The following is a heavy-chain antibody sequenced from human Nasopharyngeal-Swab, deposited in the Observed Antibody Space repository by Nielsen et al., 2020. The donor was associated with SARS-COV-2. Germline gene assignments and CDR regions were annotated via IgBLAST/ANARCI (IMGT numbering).Heavy chain of an antibody. CDR3: VREFEATGATYLDY. J-gene: IGHJ4*02. CDR2: ITSSSSTR. Sequence: GESLKISCAASGFAFSDYSMDWVRQAPGKGLEWVSYITSSSSTRYYADSVKGRFTVSRDNAKTSLYLQMSSLGDEDTAVYYCVREFEATGATYLDYWGLGTLVTVSS. V-gene: IGHV3-48*02. CDR1: GFAFSDYS. D-gene: IGHD1-26*01.